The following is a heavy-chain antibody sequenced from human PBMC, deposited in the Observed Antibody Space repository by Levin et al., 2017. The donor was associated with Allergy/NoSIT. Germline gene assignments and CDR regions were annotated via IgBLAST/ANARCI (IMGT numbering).Heavy chain of an antibody. J-gene: IGHJ4*02. Sequence: GESLKISCKASGYTFTSYTMHWVRQAPGQRLEWMGWINAGNGNTKYSQKFQGRVTITRDTSASTAYMELSSLRSEDTAVYYCARDISSSWYGAFDYWGQGTLVTVSS. V-gene: IGHV1-3*01. CDR2: INAGNGNT. CDR3: ARDISSSWYGAFDY. CDR1: GYTFTSYT. D-gene: IGHD6-13*01.